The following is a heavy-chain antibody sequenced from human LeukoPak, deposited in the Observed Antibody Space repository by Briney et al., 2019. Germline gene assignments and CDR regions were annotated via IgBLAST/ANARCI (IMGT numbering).Heavy chain of an antibody. CDR1: GYTFTSNY. CDR2: IYPRDGST. J-gene: IGHJ4*02. CDR3: ARDQEGFDS. Sequence: ASVKVSCKASGYTFTSNYIHWVRQAPGRGLEWMGMIYPRDGSTSYAQKFQGRVTVTRDTPTSTVHMELSGLRSEDTAVYYCARDQEGFDSGGQGTLVTVSS. V-gene: IGHV1-46*01.